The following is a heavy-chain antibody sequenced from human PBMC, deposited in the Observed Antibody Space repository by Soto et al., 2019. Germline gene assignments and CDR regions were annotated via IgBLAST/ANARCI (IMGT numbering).Heavy chain of an antibody. D-gene: IGHD3-3*02. J-gene: IGHJ1*01. CDR2: IWYDGSKK. Sequence: VQLVESGGGVVRPGRSLRLSCVASGFTFSSYGMHWVGQAPGKGLEWVAAIWYDGSKKYYADSVKGRSVISRDNSKNTLDLQKISLRSEDTAVYYSARELARDQVYFQHWGQGNLVTVSS. CDR1: GFTFSSYG. CDR3: ARELARDQVYFQH. V-gene: IGHV3-33*01.